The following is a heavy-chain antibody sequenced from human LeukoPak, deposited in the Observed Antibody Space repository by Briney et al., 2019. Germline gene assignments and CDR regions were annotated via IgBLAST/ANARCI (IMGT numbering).Heavy chain of an antibody. V-gene: IGHV3-23*01. CDR1: GFTFSTYA. J-gene: IGHJ4*02. CDR3: ARAQQGSSWSFDY. Sequence: PGGSLRLSCAASGFTFSTYAMSWVRQAPGKGLEWVSAISGSGGSTYYADSVKGRFTFSRDNSKNTLYLQMNSLRADDTAVYYCARAQQGSSWSFDYWGQGTLVTVSS. CDR2: ISGSGGST. D-gene: IGHD6-13*01.